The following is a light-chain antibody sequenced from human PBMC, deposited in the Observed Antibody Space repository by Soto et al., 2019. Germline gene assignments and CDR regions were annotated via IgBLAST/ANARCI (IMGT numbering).Light chain of an antibody. V-gene: IGKV1-5*03. J-gene: IGKJ4*01. Sequence: SLMNQSPSTMSASVGDRVTITCWASQSSNTWFAWYQQKPGKAPRLLIYKASTLHSGVPSRFSGSGSGTEFTLAISSLQPDDSATYHCQQYNLYSFTFGGGAKVEIK. CDR3: QQYNLYSFT. CDR2: KAS. CDR1: QSSNTW.